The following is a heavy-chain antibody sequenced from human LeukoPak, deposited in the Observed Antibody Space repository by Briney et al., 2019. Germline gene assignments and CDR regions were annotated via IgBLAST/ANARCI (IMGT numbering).Heavy chain of an antibody. CDR3: ARVTWFPGPSYYSMDV. D-gene: IGHD3-9*01. J-gene: IGHJ6*03. CDR1: GGSISRYY. Sequence: SETLSLTCTVSGGSISRYYWSWIRQPPGKGLEWCGYISDSGTTNYNPSLKSRVTISVDTSKKEFSLKLSSVTAADTAVYYCARVTWFPGPSYYSMDVWGKGTTVTVSS. CDR2: ISDSGTT. V-gene: IGHV4-59*01.